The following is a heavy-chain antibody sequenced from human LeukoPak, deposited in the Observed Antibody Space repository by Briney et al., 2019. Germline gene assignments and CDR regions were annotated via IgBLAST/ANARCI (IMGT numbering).Heavy chain of an antibody. J-gene: IGHJ4*02. D-gene: IGHD5-24*01. CDR3: ARGDQNFDY. V-gene: IGHV6-1*01. Sequence: SQTLSLTFAFSGDSVSSKSVWNWIRQSPSGGLQWLGRIYYRSKWSNNYAVSVKSRITIHTDTSKNQFSLQLSSVTAEDTAVYYCARGDQNFDYWGQGTLVTVSP. CDR2: IYYRSKWSN. CDR1: GDSVSSKSV.